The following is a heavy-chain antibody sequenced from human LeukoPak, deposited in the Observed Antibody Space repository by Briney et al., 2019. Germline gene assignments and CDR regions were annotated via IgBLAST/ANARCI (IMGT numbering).Heavy chain of an antibody. Sequence: PGGSLRLSCAASGFTFSSYEMNWVRQGPGKGLEWVSYIGSSGSTMYYADSVKGRFTISRDNAKNSLYLQMNSLRAEDTALYYCARDRGSTMVRSFDVWGQGTMVTVSS. CDR1: GFTFSSYE. CDR3: ARDRGSTMVRSFDV. D-gene: IGHD4/OR15-4a*01. J-gene: IGHJ3*01. V-gene: IGHV3-48*03. CDR2: IGSSGSTM.